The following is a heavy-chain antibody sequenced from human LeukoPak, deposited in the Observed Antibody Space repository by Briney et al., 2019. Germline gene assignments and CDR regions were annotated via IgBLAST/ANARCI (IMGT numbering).Heavy chain of an antibody. D-gene: IGHD6-6*01. J-gene: IGHJ4*02. Sequence: GASVKVSCKASGGTFSSYATSWVRQAPGQGLEWMGRIIPILGIANYAQKFQGRVTITADKSTSTAYMELSSLRAEDTAVYYCASDIEYSSSFHPYHFDYWGQGTLVTVSS. CDR1: GGTFSSYA. CDR2: IIPILGIA. V-gene: IGHV1-69*04. CDR3: ASDIEYSSSFHPYHFDY.